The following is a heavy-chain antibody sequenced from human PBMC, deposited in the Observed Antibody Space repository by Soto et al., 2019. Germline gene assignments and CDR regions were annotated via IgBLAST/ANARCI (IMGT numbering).Heavy chain of an antibody. CDR1: GYSITAGGYY. D-gene: IGHD6-19*01. CDR2: FYSSGSI. CDR3: ARMYSSGSGWFHP. J-gene: IGHJ5*02. Sequence: SETLSLTCFVSGYSITAGGYYWSWIRHHPGKGLEWIGSFYSSGSIIYNPSLRSRVSISGDTSSNQFSMSLTSVTAADTARYYCARMYSSGSGWFHPWGQGTLVTVSS. V-gene: IGHV4-31*03.